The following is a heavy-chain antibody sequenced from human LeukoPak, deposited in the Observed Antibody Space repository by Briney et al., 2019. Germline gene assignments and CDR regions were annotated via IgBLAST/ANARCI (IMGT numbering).Heavy chain of an antibody. CDR1: EYTFTGYY. V-gene: IGHV1-2*06. CDR2: INPETGGK. D-gene: IGHD6-6*01. CDR3: ARDSRVSLDV. J-gene: IGHJ6*04. Sequence: ASVKVSCKASEYTFTGYYMHWVRQAPGQGLEGMGRINPETGGKVYAQRFKGRVSMTRDTSVNTAYMDLSRLTSDDTAVYYCARDSRVSLDVWGKGTTVTVSS.